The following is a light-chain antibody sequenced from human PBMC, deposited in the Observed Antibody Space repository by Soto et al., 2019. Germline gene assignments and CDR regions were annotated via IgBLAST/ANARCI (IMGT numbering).Light chain of an antibody. CDR1: QSISIW. CDR2: DAS. J-gene: IGKJ1*01. CDR3: QQYNSYSWT. V-gene: IGKV1-5*01. Sequence: IQMTQSPSTLSSSVGARVTITCRASQSISIWLAWYQQKPGKAPKLLIYDASSLKSGVPSRFIGSGSGTEFTLTISSLQPDDFATYYCQQYNSYSWTFGQGTKVDI.